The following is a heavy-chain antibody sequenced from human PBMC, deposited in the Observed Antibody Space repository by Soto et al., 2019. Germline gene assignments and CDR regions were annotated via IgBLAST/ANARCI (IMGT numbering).Heavy chain of an antibody. CDR1: GGSISSGGYY. CDR2: IYYSGST. J-gene: IGHJ5*02. V-gene: IGHV4-31*03. CDR3: ARAPSPWRKVVLDNWFDP. D-gene: IGHD2-15*01. Sequence: SETLSLTCTVSGGSISSGGYYWSWIRQHPGKGLEWIGYIYYSGSTYYNPSLKSRVTISVDTSKNQFSLKLSSVTAADTAVYYCARAPSPWRKVVLDNWFDPWGQGTLVTVSS.